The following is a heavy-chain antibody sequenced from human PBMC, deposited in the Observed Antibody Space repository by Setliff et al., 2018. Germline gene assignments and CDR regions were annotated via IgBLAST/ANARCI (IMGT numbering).Heavy chain of an antibody. D-gene: IGHD3-16*01. CDR2: ISWNGGSM. CDR3: VRGQDNTQTYWGSDFYIDV. V-gene: IGHV3-9*01. Sequence: GGSLRLSCVGSGFIFDDYAMHWARQVPGKGLEWVSGISWNGGSMGFADSVKGRIIISRDDARNSLYLQMNSLRGEDTAVYFCVRGQDNTQTYWGSDFYIDVWGKGTTVTVSS. CDR1: GFIFDDYA. J-gene: IGHJ6*03.